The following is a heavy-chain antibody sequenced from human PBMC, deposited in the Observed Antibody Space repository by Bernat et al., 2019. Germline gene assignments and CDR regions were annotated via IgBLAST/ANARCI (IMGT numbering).Heavy chain of an antibody. CDR1: GFSVSNYG. D-gene: IGHD6-19*01. Sequence: QVQLVESGGGVVQSGGSLRLSCAASGFSVSNYGLHWVRQAPGKGLEMVVLMWNDGSKKNYADSVKGRFTISRDISENTLYLQMNSLRAEDTAVYYCAKPDGSGWYYYFDYWGQGTLVTVSS. CDR3: AKPDGSGWYYYFDY. J-gene: IGHJ4*02. V-gene: IGHV3-33*06. CDR2: MWNDGSKK.